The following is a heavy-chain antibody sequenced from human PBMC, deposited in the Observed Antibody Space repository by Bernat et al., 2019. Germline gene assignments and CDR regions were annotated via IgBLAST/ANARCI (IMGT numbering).Heavy chain of an antibody. CDR3: AGRSSSWSELDY. D-gene: IGHD6-13*01. J-gene: IGHJ4*02. Sequence: QVQLQQWGAGLLKPSETLSLTCAVYGGSFSGYYWSWIRQPPGKGLEWIGEINHSGSTNYNPSLKSRVTLSVDPSKNQFSLKLSSVTAADTAVYYCAGRSSSWSELDYWGQGTLVTVSS. CDR1: GGSFSGYY. V-gene: IGHV4-34*01. CDR2: INHSGST.